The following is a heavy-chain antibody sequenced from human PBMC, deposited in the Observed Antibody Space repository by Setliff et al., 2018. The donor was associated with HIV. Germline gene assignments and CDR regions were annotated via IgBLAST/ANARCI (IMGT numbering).Heavy chain of an antibody. CDR3: AREAPAVVPTLLPDY. Sequence: VTFSCKASGYTFTGYYMHWVRQAPGQGLEWMGRIYPNSGGTNYAQKFQGRVTMTRDTSISTAYMELSRLRSDDTAVYYCAREAPAVVPTLLPDYWGQGTLVTVSS. D-gene: IGHD6-19*01. CDR2: IYPNSGGT. V-gene: IGHV1-2*06. J-gene: IGHJ4*02. CDR1: GYTFTGYY.